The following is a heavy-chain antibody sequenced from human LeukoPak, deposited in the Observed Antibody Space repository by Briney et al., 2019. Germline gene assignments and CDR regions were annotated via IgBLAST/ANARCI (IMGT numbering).Heavy chain of an antibody. D-gene: IGHD1-26*01. CDR2: ISYNSGSI. V-gene: IGHV3-9*01. CDR3: AKPELPSGRGAFDY. CDR1: GFTLDDYA. Sequence: SLRLSCAASGFTLDDYAMHWVRHSPGKGLAWVSGISYNSGSINYAESVKGRFTISRDNAKNSLYLQMNSLRAEDTAVYYCAKPELPSGRGAFDYWGQGTLVTVSS. J-gene: IGHJ4*02.